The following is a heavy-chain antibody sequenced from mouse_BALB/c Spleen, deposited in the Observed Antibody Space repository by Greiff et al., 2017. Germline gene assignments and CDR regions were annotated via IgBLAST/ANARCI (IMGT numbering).Heavy chain of an antibody. CDR2: ISSGGGST. Sequence: DVHLVESGGGLVKPGGSLKLSCAASGFAFSSYDMSWVRQTPEKRLEWVAYISSGGGSTYYPDTVKGRFTISRDNAKNTLYLQMSSLKSEDTAMYYCARLGRVYAMDYWGQGTSVTVSS. D-gene: IGHD4-1*01. V-gene: IGHV5-12-1*01. CDR3: ARLGRVYAMDY. CDR1: GFAFSSYD. J-gene: IGHJ4*01.